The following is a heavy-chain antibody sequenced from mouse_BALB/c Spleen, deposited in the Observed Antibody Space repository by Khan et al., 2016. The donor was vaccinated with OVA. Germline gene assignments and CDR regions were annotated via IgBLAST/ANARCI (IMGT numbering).Heavy chain of an antibody. D-gene: IGHD2-14*01. CDR2: INPTYGYT. Sequence: QVQLKQSGAELARPGASVKMSCKASGYTFTTYTMHWVKQRPGQGLEWIGYINPTYGYTNYNQKFKDKATLTADKSSSTAYMQLSSLTSEDSAVYDWAGDRIAYWGQGTMVTVSA. CDR3: AGDRIAY. V-gene: IGHV1-4*01. J-gene: IGHJ3*01. CDR1: GYTFTTYT.